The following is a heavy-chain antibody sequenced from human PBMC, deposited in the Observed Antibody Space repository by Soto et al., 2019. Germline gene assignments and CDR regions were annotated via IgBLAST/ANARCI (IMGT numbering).Heavy chain of an antibody. Sequence: EVQLVESGGGLVQPGRSLRLSCAASGFTFDDYAMHWVRQAPGKGLEWVSGISWNSGSIGYADSVKGRFTISRDNAKNSLYLQMNSLRSEDTALYYCAKDSVGSTSFNWFDPWGEGTMVAVSS. J-gene: IGHJ5*02. D-gene: IGHD2-2*01. CDR2: ISWNSGSI. CDR3: AKDSVGSTSFNWFDP. V-gene: IGHV3-9*01. CDR1: GFTFDDYA.